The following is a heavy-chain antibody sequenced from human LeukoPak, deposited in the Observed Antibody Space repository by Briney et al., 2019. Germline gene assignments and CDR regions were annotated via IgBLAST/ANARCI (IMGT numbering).Heavy chain of an antibody. V-gene: IGHV1-3*01. Sequence: ASVKASCKASGYTFTGYAIHWVRQAPGQRLEWMGWINAGNGNTKYSQKFQGRVTVTRDTSASTAYMELSSLRSEDTAVYYCARSWVWGGSENYYYDSSGYFFDYWGQGTLVTVSS. CDR1: GYTFTGYA. D-gene: IGHD3-22*01. CDR2: INAGNGNT. CDR3: ARSWVWGGSENYYYDSSGYFFDY. J-gene: IGHJ4*02.